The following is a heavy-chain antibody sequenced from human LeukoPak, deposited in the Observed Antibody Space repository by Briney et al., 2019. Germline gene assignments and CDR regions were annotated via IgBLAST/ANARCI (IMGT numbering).Heavy chain of an antibody. V-gene: IGHV3-48*03. J-gene: IGHJ5*02. CDR1: GFTFSSYE. CDR3: ARPLLYYYGSETYFWFDL. Sequence: GGSLRLSCAAPGFTFSSYEMNWVRQAPGKGLEWVSYISSSGSTIYYADSVKGRFTISRDNAENSLYLQMNSLRAEDTAFYYCARPLLYYYGSETYFWFDLWGQGTLVTVSS. CDR2: ISSSGSTI. D-gene: IGHD3-10*01.